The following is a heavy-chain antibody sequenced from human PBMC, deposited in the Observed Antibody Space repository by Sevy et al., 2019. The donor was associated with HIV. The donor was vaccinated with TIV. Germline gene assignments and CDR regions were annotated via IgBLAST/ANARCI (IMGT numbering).Heavy chain of an antibody. CDR3: ARHAVGNWFDL. CDR2: RLYSGGA. CDR1: GCSISSSRHY. V-gene: IGHV4-39*01. Sequence: SETLSLTCNVSGCSISSSRHYWGWIRQSPGKSLEWIGRRLYSGGAYYNPSLQSRVTMSVDTSENPFSLNVNSVTAADTAVYYCARHAVGNWFDLWGQGILVTVSS. D-gene: IGHD6-19*01. J-gene: IGHJ5*02.